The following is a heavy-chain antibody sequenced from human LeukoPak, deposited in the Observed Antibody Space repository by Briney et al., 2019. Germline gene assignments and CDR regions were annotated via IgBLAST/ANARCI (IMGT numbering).Heavy chain of an antibody. CDR2: INHSGST. J-gene: IGHJ4*02. D-gene: IGHD5-18*01. CDR3: ARGRGYSYGWVY. Sequence: SETLSLTCAVYGGSFSGYYWSWIRQPPGKGLEWIGEINHSGSTNYNPSLTSRVTISVDTSKNQFSLKLSSVTAADTAVYYCARGRGYSYGWVYWGQGTLVTVSS. CDR1: GGSFSGYY. V-gene: IGHV4-34*01.